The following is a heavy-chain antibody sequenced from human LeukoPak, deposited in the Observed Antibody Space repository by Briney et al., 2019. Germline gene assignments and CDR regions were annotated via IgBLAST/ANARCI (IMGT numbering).Heavy chain of an antibody. CDR2: IKQDGSEK. D-gene: IGHD3-16*02. Sequence: GGSLRVSCAASGFTFSSYWMSWVRQAPGNGLEWVANIKQDGSEKYYVDSVKGRFTISRDNAKNSLYLQMNSLRAEDTAVYYCAKDNVWGSYRYSFGDAFDIWGQGTMVTVSS. J-gene: IGHJ3*02. CDR3: AKDNVWGSYRYSFGDAFDI. V-gene: IGHV3-7*01. CDR1: GFTFSSYW.